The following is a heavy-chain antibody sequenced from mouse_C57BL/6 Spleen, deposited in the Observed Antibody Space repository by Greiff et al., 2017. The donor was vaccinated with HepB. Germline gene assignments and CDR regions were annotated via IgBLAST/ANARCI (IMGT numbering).Heavy chain of an antibody. Sequence: QVQLQQPGTELVKPGASVKLSCKASGYTFTSYWMHWVKQRPGQGLEWIGNINPSNGGTTNNEKFKSKATLTVDKSSSTDYMQLSSLTSEDSAVYCCAREEYCGRGAWFAYWGQGTLVTVSA. CDR1: GYTFTSYW. CDR2: INPSNGGT. J-gene: IGHJ3*01. D-gene: IGHD1-1*01. CDR3: AREEYCGRGAWFAY. V-gene: IGHV1-53*01.